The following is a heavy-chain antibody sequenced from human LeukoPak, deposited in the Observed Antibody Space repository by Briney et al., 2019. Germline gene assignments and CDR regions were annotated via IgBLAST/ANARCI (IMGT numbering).Heavy chain of an antibody. D-gene: IGHD1-1*01. V-gene: IGHV1-69*06. Sequence: SVKVSCKASGGTFISYAISGVRQAPGQGLEWMGGIIPIFGTANYAQKFQGRVTITADKSTSTAYMELSSLRSEDTAVYYCARDLSGDVLTAPFDYWGQGTLVTVSS. J-gene: IGHJ4*02. CDR1: GGTFISYA. CDR2: IIPIFGTA. CDR3: ARDLSGDVLTAPFDY.